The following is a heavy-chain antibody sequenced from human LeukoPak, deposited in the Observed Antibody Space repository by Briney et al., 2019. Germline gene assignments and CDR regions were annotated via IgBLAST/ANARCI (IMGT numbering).Heavy chain of an antibody. CDR3: ARVLRYDNSGHDSFDI. Sequence: GRSLRLSCAASGFTFSSYGMHWVRQAPGKGLEWVSVIYSGGATYYTDSVKGRFTISRDNSKNTLYLQMNSLRAEDTAVYYCARVLRYDNSGHDSFDIWGQGTMVTVSS. D-gene: IGHD3-22*01. J-gene: IGHJ3*02. V-gene: IGHV3-66*01. CDR2: IYSGGAT. CDR1: GFTFSSYG.